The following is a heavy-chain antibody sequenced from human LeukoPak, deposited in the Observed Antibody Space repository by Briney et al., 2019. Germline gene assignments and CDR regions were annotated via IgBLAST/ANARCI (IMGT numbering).Heavy chain of an antibody. CDR1: GGSISSYY. CDR3: ARRDYNPSSIVARGWFDP. CDR2: INHSGST. V-gene: IGHV4-34*01. D-gene: IGHD6-6*01. J-gene: IGHJ5*02. Sequence: SETLSLTCTVSGGSISSYYWSWIRQPPGKGLEWIGEINHSGSTNYNPSLKSRVTISVDTSKNQFSLKLSSVTAADTAVYYCARRDYNPSSIVARGWFDPWGQGTLVTVSS.